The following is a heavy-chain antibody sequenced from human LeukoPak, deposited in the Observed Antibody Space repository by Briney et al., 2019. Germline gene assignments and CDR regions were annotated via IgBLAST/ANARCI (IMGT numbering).Heavy chain of an antibody. Sequence: SVKVSCKASGGTFSSYAISWVRQAPGQGLEWMGGIIPIFGTANYAQKFQGRVTITADESTSTAYMELSSLRSEDTAVYYCVSSPHIVVVPAAPYYYYGMDVWGKGTTVTVSS. CDR2: IIPIFGTA. J-gene: IGHJ6*04. CDR1: GGTFSSYA. D-gene: IGHD2-2*01. CDR3: VSSPHIVVVPAAPYYYYGMDV. V-gene: IGHV1-69*01.